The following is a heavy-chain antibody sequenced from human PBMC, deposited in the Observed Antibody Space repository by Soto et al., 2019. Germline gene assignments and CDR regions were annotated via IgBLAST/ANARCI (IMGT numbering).Heavy chain of an antibody. Sequence: QVRVVESGGGVVQPGRSLRLSCAASGFTFSNYAMHWVRQAPGKGLEWVTVISYDGTDKYYADSVKGRFTISRDNSKNTLYLQMNSLRPEDTAVYYCAREALGSSGWLDYWGQGTLVTVSS. CDR1: GFTFSNYA. CDR2: ISYDGTDK. V-gene: IGHV3-30-3*01. J-gene: IGHJ4*02. D-gene: IGHD6-19*01. CDR3: AREALGSSGWLDY.